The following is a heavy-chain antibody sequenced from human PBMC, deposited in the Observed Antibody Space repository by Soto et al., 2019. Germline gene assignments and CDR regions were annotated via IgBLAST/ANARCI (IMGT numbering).Heavy chain of an antibody. CDR1: GYTFNRYY. Sequence: QVQLVQSGAEVKKPGASVKVSCKASGYTFNRYYMHWVRQAPGQGLEWMGMINPSGTITSYAQKVQGRVAMTRDTSTSTLFMELRSLRSDDTAVYYCTRGSFLEWSCMDVWGQGTTVTVSS. CDR2: INPSGTIT. J-gene: IGHJ6*02. V-gene: IGHV1-46*02. D-gene: IGHD3-3*01. CDR3: TRGSFLEWSCMDV.